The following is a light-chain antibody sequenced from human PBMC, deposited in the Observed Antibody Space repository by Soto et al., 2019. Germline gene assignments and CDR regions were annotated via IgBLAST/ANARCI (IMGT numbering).Light chain of an antibody. V-gene: IGKV3-20*01. CDR1: QSVSSN. Sequence: EIVVTQSPATLFVSAGERATLSWRASQSVSSNLAWYQQKPGQAPRLLIYGASTRATGIPDRLSGSGSGTDFTLTISRLETEDFAVYYCQQYGSSPRTFGQGTKVDIK. CDR2: GAS. J-gene: IGKJ1*01. CDR3: QQYGSSPRT.